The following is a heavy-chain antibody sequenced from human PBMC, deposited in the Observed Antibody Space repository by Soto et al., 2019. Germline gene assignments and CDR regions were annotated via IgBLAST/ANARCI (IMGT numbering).Heavy chain of an antibody. CDR3: ARPLWRDDYNCGYFDL. CDR2: ISYDGSNK. Sequence: QVQLVESGGGVVQPGRSLRLSCAASGFTFSSYAMHWVRQAPGTGLEWVAVISYDGSNKYYADSVKGRFTISRDNSKNTLYLQMHSLRTEDTAVYYCARPLWRDDYNCGYFDLWGRGTLVTVSS. CDR1: GFTFSSYA. J-gene: IGHJ2*01. V-gene: IGHV3-30-3*01. D-gene: IGHD4-4*01.